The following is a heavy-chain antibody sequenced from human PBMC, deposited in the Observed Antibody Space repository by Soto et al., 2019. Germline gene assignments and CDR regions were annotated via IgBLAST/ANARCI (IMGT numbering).Heavy chain of an antibody. D-gene: IGHD5-12*01. CDR1: GFTFSSYG. CDR3: AKDPAEMATMGYFDY. J-gene: IGHJ4*02. CDR2: ISYDGSNK. Sequence: QVQLVESGGGVVQPGRSLRLSCAASGFTFSSYGMHWVRQAPGKGLDWVAVISYDGSNKYYADSVKGRFTISRYNSKNTLYLPMNSLRAEDTALYYSAKDPAEMATMGYFDYCGQGTLVTVSS. V-gene: IGHV3-30*18.